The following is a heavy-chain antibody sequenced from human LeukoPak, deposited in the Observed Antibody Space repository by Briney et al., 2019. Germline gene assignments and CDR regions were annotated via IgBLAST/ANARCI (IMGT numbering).Heavy chain of an antibody. CDR2: IIPIFGTT. D-gene: IGHD5-24*01. V-gene: IGHV1-69*13. CDR1: GDTFSSYG. CDR3: ARQTSGGYTVFSGKPRGHWFDP. J-gene: IGHJ5*02. Sequence: GASVKLSCRASGDTFSSYGISWVRQAPGQGLEWMGGIIPIFGTTNYAQKFQGRVTITADDSTSTAYMDLSSLTSEDTAVYYCARQTSGGYTVFSGKPRGHWFDPWGQGTLVTVSS.